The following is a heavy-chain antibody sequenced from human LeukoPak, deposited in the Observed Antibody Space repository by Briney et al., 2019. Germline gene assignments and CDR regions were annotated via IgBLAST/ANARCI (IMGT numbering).Heavy chain of an antibody. CDR1: GDSVSRNSAA. D-gene: IGHD6-13*01. CDR2: TYYRSKWYN. J-gene: IGHJ4*02. V-gene: IGHV6-1*01. Sequence: SQTLSLTCGISGDSVSRNSAAWNRVRQSPSRGLEWLGRTYYRSKWYNDYAVSVKSRITINPDTSKNQFSLQLNSVTPDDTAVYYCAMEGQLANFDYWGQGTLVTVSS. CDR3: AMEGQLANFDY.